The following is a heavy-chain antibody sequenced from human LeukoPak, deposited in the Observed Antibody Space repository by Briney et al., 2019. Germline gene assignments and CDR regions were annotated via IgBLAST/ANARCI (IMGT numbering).Heavy chain of an antibody. CDR3: ARAGDSSSVGWFAP. CDR1: GYSISSGYY. Sequence: PSETLSLTCTVSGYSISSGYYWGWIRQPPGKGLEWIGSIYHSGRTYYNPSLKSRVTISVDTSKNQFSLKLSSVTAADTAVYYCARAGDSSSVGWFAPWGQGTLVTVSS. V-gene: IGHV4-38-2*02. CDR2: IYHSGRT. J-gene: IGHJ5*02. D-gene: IGHD6-13*01.